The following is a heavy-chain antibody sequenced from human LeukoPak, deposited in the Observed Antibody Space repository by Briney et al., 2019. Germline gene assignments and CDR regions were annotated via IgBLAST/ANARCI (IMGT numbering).Heavy chain of an antibody. D-gene: IGHD4-17*01. V-gene: IGHV5-51*01. CDR2: IYPSDSDT. CDR1: GYNFTTYW. CDR3: ARHGFYGDYVAANWFDP. J-gene: IGHJ5*02. Sequence: GESVKISCKGSGYNFTTYWIAWVRQMPGKGLEWMGIIYPSDSDTRYSPSFQGQVTISADKSITTAYLQWSSLKASDTAMYYCARHGFYGDYVAANWFDPWGQGTLVTVSS.